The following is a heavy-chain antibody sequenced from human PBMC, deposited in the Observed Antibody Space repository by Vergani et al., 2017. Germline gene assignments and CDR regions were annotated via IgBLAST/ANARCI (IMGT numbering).Heavy chain of an antibody. CDR3: ARIVRGYCSSTSCYDY. J-gene: IGHJ4*02. CDR1: GGSISSGGYY. Sequence: QVQLQESGPGLVKPSQTLSLTCTVSGGSISSGGYYWSWIRQHPGKGLEWIGYIYYSGSTYYNPSLKSRVTISVDTSKNQFSLKLSSVTAADTAVYYCARIVRGYCSSTSCYDYWGQGTLVTVSS. CDR2: IYYSGST. V-gene: IGHV4-31*03. D-gene: IGHD2-2*01.